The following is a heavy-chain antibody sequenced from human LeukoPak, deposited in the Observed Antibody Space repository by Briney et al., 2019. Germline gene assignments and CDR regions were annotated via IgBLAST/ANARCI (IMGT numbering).Heavy chain of an antibody. D-gene: IGHD2-21*01. Sequence: GGSLRLSCAASGFTFSNYWIHWVRQAPGKGLVWVSRIDNAGSITTYADSVKGRFTISRDNAENTLYLQMNSLRVEDTAVYHCVRSAFHAGSGNCYDYWGQGTLVTVSS. J-gene: IGHJ4*02. CDR3: VRSAFHAGSGNCYDY. CDR2: IDNAGSIT. V-gene: IGHV3-74*03. CDR1: GFTFSNYW.